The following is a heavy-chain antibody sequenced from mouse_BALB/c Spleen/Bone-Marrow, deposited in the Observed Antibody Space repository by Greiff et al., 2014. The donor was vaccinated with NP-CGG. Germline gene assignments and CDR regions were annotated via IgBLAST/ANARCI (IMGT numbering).Heavy chain of an antibody. Sequence: QVQLQQPGAELVKPGASVKLSCKSSGYTFTSYYMYWVKQRPGQGLEWIGGINPSNGGTNFNEKFKSKATLTVDKSSSTAYMQLSSLTSEDSAVYYCTREGTCFAYWGQGTLVTVSA. V-gene: IGHV1S81*02. D-gene: IGHD3-3*01. J-gene: IGHJ3*01. CDR3: TREGTCFAY. CDR1: GYTFTSYY. CDR2: INPSNGGT.